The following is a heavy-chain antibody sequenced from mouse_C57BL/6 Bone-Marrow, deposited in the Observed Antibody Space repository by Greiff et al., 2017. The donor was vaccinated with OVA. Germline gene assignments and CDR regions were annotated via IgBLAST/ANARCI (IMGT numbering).Heavy chain of an antibody. J-gene: IGHJ4*01. V-gene: IGHV1-72*01. Sequence: VKLMEPGAELVKPGASVKLSCKASGYTFTSYWMHWVKQRPGRGLEWIGRIDPSSGGTKYNEKFKSKATLTVDKPSSTAYMQLSSLTSEDSAVYYCGLGGGYYYARDYWGQGTSVTVSS. D-gene: IGHD4-1*01. CDR3: GLGGGYYYARDY. CDR1: GYTFTSYW. CDR2: IDPSSGGT.